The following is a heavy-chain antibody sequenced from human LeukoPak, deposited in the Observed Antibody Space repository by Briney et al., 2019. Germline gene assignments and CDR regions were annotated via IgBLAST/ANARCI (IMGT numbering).Heavy chain of an antibody. D-gene: IGHD2-2*01. J-gene: IGHJ4*02. CDR3: ARDQRYCTTTSCSFDY. CDR1: GFTFSSYW. V-gene: IGHV3-74*01. CDR2: IKRDGSSP. Sequence: GGSLRLSCAASGFTFSSYWMHWIRHAPGKGLVWVSRIKRDGSSPAYADSVKGRFTISRDNAKNTLYLQMYSLRAEDTAVYYCARDQRYCTTTSCSFDYWGQGTLVTVSS.